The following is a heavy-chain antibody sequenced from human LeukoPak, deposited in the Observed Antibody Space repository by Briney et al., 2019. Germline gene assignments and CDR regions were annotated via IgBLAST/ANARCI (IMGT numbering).Heavy chain of an antibody. Sequence: GGSLRLSCAASGFTFSSYGMHWVRQAPGKGLEWVAVISYDGSNKYYADSVKGRFTISRDNSKNTLYLQMNSLRAEDTAVYYCAKNPMRIAVAPRYFDYWGQGTLVTVSS. CDR3: AKNPMRIAVAPRYFDY. V-gene: IGHV3-30*18. J-gene: IGHJ4*02. CDR2: ISYDGSNK. CDR1: GFTFSSYG. D-gene: IGHD6-19*01.